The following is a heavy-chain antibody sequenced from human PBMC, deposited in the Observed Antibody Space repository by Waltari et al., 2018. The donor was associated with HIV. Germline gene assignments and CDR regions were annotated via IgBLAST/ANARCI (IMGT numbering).Heavy chain of an antibody. CDR1: GFTFSSYA. V-gene: IGHV3-23*01. CDR2: ISGSGGST. Sequence: EVQLLESGGGLVQPGGSLRLSCAASGFTFSSYAMSWVCQAPGKGLEWVSAISGSGGSTYYADSVKGRFTISRDNSKNTLYLQMNSLRAEDTAVYYCAKDLNRDTIFGVVIPYYFDYWGQGTLVTVSS. J-gene: IGHJ4*02. CDR3: AKDLNRDTIFGVVIPYYFDY. D-gene: IGHD3-3*01.